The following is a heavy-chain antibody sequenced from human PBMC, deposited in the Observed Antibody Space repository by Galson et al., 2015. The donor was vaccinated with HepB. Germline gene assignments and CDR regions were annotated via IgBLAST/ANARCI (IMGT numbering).Heavy chain of an antibody. CDR3: ARGPDRTMVRGVMNY. D-gene: IGHD3-10*01. J-gene: IGHJ4*02. Sequence: SLRLSCAASGFTFSSYAMHWVRQAPGKGLEWVAVISYDGSNKYYADSVKGRFTISRDNSKNTLYLQMNSLRAEDTAVYYCARGPDRTMVRGVMNYWGQGTLVTVSS. CDR1: GFTFSSYA. V-gene: IGHV3-30*04. CDR2: ISYDGSNK.